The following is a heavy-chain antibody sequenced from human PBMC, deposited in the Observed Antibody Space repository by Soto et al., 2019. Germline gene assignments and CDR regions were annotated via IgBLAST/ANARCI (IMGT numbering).Heavy chain of an antibody. CDR1: GGSFSGYY. CDR2: IDHSGGT. Sequence: PSETLSLTCAVHGGSFSGYYWTWIRQAPGKGLAWIGEIDHSGGTNYNSSLKSRVSISVDTSKNQFSLILLSVTAADTGVYYCRSSTSCYDESCVDVWGQGTMVTVS. CDR3: RSSTSCYDESCVDV. D-gene: IGHD2-2*01. J-gene: IGHJ6*02. V-gene: IGHV4-34*01.